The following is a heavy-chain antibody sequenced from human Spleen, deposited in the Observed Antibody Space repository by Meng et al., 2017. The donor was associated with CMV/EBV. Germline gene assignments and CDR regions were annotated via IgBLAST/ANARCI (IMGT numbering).Heavy chain of an antibody. CDR1: GGYISSYY. D-gene: IGHD6-6*01. CDR2: VYYSGST. J-gene: IGHJ4*02. V-gene: IGHV4-59*01. CDR3: ARVGGYSSSLAHVDY. Sequence: SGGYISSYYWSWIRQPPGKGLEWIGYVYYSGSTNSNPSLQSRVTISVDTSKNQFSLKLSSVTAADTAVYYCARVGGYSSSLAHVDYWGQGTVVTVSS.